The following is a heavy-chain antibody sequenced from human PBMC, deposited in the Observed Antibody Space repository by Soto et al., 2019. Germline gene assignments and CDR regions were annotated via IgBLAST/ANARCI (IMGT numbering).Heavy chain of an antibody. Sequence: QVQLQESGPGLVKPSQTLSLTCSVSGDSISSGDYYWTWIRQHPGKGLEGIGYMSSGSHTYYKSSLKSRVSMSVDKSANPFYLKLYSVTAADTAVYYCARDRPVASHVNYDALDVWGQGPKVTVPS. V-gene: IGHV4-31*03. J-gene: IGHJ6*02. CDR1: GDSISSGDYY. CDR3: ARDRPVASHVNYDALDV. CDR2: MSSGSHT. D-gene: IGHD5-12*01.